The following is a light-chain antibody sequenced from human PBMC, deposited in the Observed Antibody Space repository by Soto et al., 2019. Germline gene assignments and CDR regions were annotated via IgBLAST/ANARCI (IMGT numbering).Light chain of an antibody. CDR2: AAS. Sequence: DIQLTQSPSFLFASVGDRVTITCRASQDVGHFLAWYQQKAVKAPKLLMYAASTLQSEVPARFRGSGSGTELTLTITSLQPEDYATYYCQQLDSYLSFTFGGGTKVEI. CDR1: QDVGHF. CDR3: QQLDSYLSFT. V-gene: IGKV1-9*01. J-gene: IGKJ4*01.